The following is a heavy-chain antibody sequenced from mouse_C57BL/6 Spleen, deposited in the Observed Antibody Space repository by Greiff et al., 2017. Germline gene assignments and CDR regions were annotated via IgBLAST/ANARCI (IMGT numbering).Heavy chain of an antibody. CDR2: ISDGGSYT. D-gene: IGHD1-1*01. J-gene: IGHJ1*03. Sequence: EVHLVESGGGLVKPGGSLKLSCAASGFAFSSYAMSWVRQTPGKRLEWVAPISDGGSYTYYPDNVKGRFTISRANATNNLYLQLSHLKSEDTAMYFCSSAGITTVVDWYFDVWGTGTTVTVSS. CDR3: SSAGITTVVDWYFDV. CDR1: GFAFSSYA. V-gene: IGHV5-4*01.